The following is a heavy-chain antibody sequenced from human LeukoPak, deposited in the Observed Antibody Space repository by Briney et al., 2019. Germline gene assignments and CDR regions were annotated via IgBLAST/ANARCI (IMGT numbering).Heavy chain of an antibody. CDR1: GGSIRSYY. V-gene: IGHV4-59*01. CDR3: ARGGGVGYYYYYMDV. CDR2: IYYSGST. Sequence: SETLSLTCTVSGGSIRSYYWSWIRQPPGKGLEWIGYIYYSGSTNYNPSLRSRVTISVDTSKNQFSLKLSSVTAADTAVYYCARGGGVGYYYYYMDVWGRGTTVTISS. D-gene: IGHD1-26*01. J-gene: IGHJ6*03.